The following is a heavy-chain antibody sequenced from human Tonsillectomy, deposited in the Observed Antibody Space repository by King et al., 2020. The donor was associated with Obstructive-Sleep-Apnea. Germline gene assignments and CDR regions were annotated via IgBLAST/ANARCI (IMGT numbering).Heavy chain of an antibody. J-gene: IGHJ4*02. CDR3: VRDLPLVVARRFDY. CDR1: GYTFTSYY. V-gene: IGHV1-46*01. Sequence: QLVQSGAEVKKPGASVKVSCKASGYTFTSYYMHWVRQAPGQGLGWRGIINPSGGSTRYAQTFHGRVTMTRDTSTRTVYMELCSLRSEDTPVYYCVRDLPLVVARRFDYGGRGTRVTVS. CDR2: INPSGGST. D-gene: IGHD2-15*01.